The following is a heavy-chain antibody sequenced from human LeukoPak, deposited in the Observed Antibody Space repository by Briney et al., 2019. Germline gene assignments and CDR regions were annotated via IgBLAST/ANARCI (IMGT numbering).Heavy chain of an antibody. Sequence: TLSLTCTVSGGXXXXXXYYWXWIRQXXXXGLELIGYIYYSGSTYYNPSLKSRVTISVDTSKNQFSLKLSSVTAADTAVYYCARARTYFDYWGQGTLVTVSS. V-gene: IGHV4-31*03. CDR3: ARARTYFDY. CDR2: IYYSGST. CDR1: GGXXXXXXYY. J-gene: IGHJ4*02.